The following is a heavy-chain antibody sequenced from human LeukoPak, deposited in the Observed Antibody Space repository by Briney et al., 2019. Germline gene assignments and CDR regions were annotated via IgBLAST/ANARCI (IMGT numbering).Heavy chain of an antibody. CDR2: ISGSGGST. V-gene: IGHV3-23*01. D-gene: IGHD6-13*01. CDR3: AKQSAGSAAWYSLHYDF. J-gene: IGHJ4*02. CDR1: GFTFSSYA. Sequence: GGSLRLSCAASGFTFSSYAMSWVRQAPGKGLEWVSAISGSGGSTYYADSVKGRFTISRDDSKDTLYLQMNGPRAEDTAVYFCAKQSAGSAAWYSLHYDFWGQGTLVTVST.